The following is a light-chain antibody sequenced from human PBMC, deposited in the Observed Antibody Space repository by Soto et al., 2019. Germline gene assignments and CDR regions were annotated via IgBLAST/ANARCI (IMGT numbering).Light chain of an antibody. CDR3: QKYNSAPWT. V-gene: IGKV1-27*01. J-gene: IGKJ1*01. CDR2: GAS. CDR1: QDISDY. Sequence: IQMTQSPSSLSASVGDRVTITCRASQDISDYLAWYQQRPGKVPELLIYGASTLQSGVPSRFSGSGSGTDFTLTISGLQPEDVAAYYCQKYNSAPWTFGQGTKVDI.